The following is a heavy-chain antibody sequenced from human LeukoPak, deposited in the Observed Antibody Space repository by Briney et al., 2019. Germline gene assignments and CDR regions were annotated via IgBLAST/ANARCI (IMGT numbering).Heavy chain of an antibody. CDR1: GGSISSYY. J-gene: IGHJ4*02. CDR3: ARYGLIRGFEY. Sequence: SATLSLTCTVSGGSISSYYWSWIRQPPGKELEWIGYIYYSGSTNYSPSLKSRVTISVDTSKNQFSLKLSSVTAADTAVYYCARYGLIRGFEYWGQGTLVTVSS. V-gene: IGHV4-59*01. D-gene: IGHD3-16*01. CDR2: IYYSGST.